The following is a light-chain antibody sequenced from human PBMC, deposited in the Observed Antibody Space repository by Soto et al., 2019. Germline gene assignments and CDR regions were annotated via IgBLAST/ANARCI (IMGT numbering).Light chain of an antibody. CDR3: QSYDSSLSGWV. CDR1: SSNIGAGYD. CDR2: GNN. Sequence: QSVLTQPPSVSGAPGQRVTISCTGSSSNIGAGYDVHWYQQHPGTAPILLIHGNNNRPSGVPDRFSGSKSGTSGTLAITGLQAEDEADYYCQSYDSSLSGWVFGGGTKLTVL. J-gene: IGLJ3*02. V-gene: IGLV1-40*01.